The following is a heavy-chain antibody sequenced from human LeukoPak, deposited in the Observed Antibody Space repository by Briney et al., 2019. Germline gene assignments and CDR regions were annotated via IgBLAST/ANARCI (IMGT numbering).Heavy chain of an antibody. CDR3: AKDIGDVVRRGYFDY. J-gene: IGHJ4*02. V-gene: IGHV3-30*04. CDR2: ISYDGSSK. CDR1: GFTFSTYA. Sequence: GGSLRLSCAASGFTFSTYAMHWVRQAPGKGLEWVAVISYDGSSKYYADSVKGRFTISRDNSKNTLYLQMNSLRAEDTAVFYCAKDIGDVVRRGYFDYWGQGTLVTVSS. D-gene: IGHD1-1*01.